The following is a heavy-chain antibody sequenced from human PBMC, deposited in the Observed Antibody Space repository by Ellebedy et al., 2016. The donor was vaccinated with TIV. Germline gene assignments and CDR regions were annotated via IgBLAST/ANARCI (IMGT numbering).Heavy chain of an antibody. CDR3: ASPDLACGVTGCVLDY. D-gene: IGHD2-2*01. V-gene: IGHV4-39*01. CDR2: IYYTWTT. Sequence: MPSETLSLTCSVSGASIYTSLNYHWGWVRQPPGKGLEWLGSIYYTWTTHYNPSLKSRVTLSVDTSRNQFSLKLNSMTAADTAVYYCASPDLACGVTGCVLDYWGQGILVTVSS. J-gene: IGHJ4*02. CDR1: GASIYTSLNYH.